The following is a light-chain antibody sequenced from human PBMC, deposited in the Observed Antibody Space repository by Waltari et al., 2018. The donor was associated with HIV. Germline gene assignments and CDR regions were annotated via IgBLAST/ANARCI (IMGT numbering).Light chain of an antibody. CDR3: QQYNSYPWT. J-gene: IGKJ1*01. Sequence: DIQMTQFPSTLSASVGDRVTITCRASQSVSSWLAWYQQKPGKAPNLLIYKASSLESGVPSRFSGSGSGTEFTLTISSLQPDDFATYYCQQYNSYPWTFGQGTKVEIK. V-gene: IGKV1-5*03. CDR2: KAS. CDR1: QSVSSW.